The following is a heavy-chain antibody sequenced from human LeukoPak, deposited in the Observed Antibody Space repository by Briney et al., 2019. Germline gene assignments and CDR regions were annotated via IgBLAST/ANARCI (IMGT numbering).Heavy chain of an antibody. J-gene: IGHJ4*02. CDR1: GGSISSYY. CDR2: IYTSGST. Sequence: SETLSLTCTVSGGSISSYYWSWIRQTARKGLEWIGRIYTSGSTNYNPSLKSRVTMSVDTSKNQFSLKLSSVTAADTAVYYCARVPSYFGGDCYIDYWGQGTLVTVSS. V-gene: IGHV4-4*07. D-gene: IGHD2-21*02. CDR3: ARVPSYFGGDCYIDY.